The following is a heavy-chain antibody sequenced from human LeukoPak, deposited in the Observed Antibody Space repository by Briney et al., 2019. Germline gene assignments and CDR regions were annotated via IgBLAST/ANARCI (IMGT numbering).Heavy chain of an antibody. CDR1: GFTFNSYW. Sequence: QPGGSLRLSCAASGFTFNSYWMHWVRQAPGKGLVWVSRINNDGSSTNYADSVKGRFTTSRDNAKNTLYLQMNSLRAEDTAVYYCALRYCTSTSCYPYFDYWGQGTVATVSS. CDR3: ALRYCTSTSCYPYFDY. CDR2: INNDGSST. J-gene: IGHJ4*02. D-gene: IGHD2-2*01. V-gene: IGHV3-74*01.